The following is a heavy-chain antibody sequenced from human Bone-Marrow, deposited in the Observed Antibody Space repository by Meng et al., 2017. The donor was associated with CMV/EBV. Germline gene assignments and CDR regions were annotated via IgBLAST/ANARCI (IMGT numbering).Heavy chain of an antibody. CDR2: MNPNSGNT. V-gene: IGHV1-8*01. CDR3: ARGGYFSPPAH. CDR1: GYTLTRYD. Sequence: SVKGSCKASGYTLTRYDINWVRQATGQGLEWMGWMNPNSGNTGYAQKFQGRVTMTRNTSISTAYMELTSLRSEDTAVYYCARGGYFSPPAHWGQGTLVTVSS. D-gene: IGHD2-21*01. J-gene: IGHJ4*02.